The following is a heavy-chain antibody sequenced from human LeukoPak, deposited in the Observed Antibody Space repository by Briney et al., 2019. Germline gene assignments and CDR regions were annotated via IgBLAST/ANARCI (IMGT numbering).Heavy chain of an antibody. V-gene: IGHV4-31*03. J-gene: IGHJ5*02. CDR2: IYHSGST. Sequence: SQTLSLTCTVSGGSIRSHEKYWSWIRQLPGQGLEWIGYIYHSGSTYYNPSLKSRVTISVDTSKSQFSLKLSSVTAADTAVYYCARAHNYDSLTGYYIDPWGQGTLVTVSS. D-gene: IGHD3-9*01. CDR3: ARAHNYDSLTGYYIDP. CDR1: GGSIRSHEKY.